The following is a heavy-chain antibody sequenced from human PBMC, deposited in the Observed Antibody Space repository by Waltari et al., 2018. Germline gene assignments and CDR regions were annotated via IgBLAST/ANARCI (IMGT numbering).Heavy chain of an antibody. CDR3: ARAGVSIAARRGMWYYMDV. CDR2: INHSGST. Sequence: QVQLQQWGAGLLKPSETLSLTCAVYGGSFSGYYWSWIRQPPGKGLEWIGEINHSGSTNYNPSLKSRVTISVDTSKNQFSLKLSSVTAADTAVYYCARAGVSIAARRGMWYYMDVWGKGTTVTVSS. D-gene: IGHD6-6*01. V-gene: IGHV4-34*01. CDR1: GGSFSGYY. J-gene: IGHJ6*03.